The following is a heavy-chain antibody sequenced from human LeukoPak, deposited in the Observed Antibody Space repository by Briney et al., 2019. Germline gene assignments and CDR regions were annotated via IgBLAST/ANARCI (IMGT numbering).Heavy chain of an antibody. Sequence: SETLSLTCTVSGGSVSSGSYYWSWIRQPPGKGLEWIGEINHSGSTNYNPSLKSRVTISVDTSKNQFSLKLSSVTAADTAVYYCARRQKSYYYDSSGYYTPTSYFDYWGQGTLVTVSS. V-gene: IGHV4-39*07. CDR1: GGSVSSGSYY. CDR3: ARRQKSYYYDSSGYYTPTSYFDY. J-gene: IGHJ4*02. CDR2: INHSGST. D-gene: IGHD3-22*01.